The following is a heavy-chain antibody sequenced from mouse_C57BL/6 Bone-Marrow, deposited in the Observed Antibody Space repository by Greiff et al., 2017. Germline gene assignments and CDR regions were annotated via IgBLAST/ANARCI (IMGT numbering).Heavy chain of an antibody. CDR2: IYPGNSDT. V-gene: IGHV1-5*01. Sequence: EVQLQQSGTVLARPGASVKMSCKTSGYTFTSYWMHWVNQRPGQGLEWIGAIYPGNSDTSYNQKFKGKAKLTAVTSASTAYMELSSLTNEDSAVYYCTCYDYDVGAWFAYWGQGTLVTVSA. CDR1: GYTFTSYW. CDR3: TCYDYDVGAWFAY. J-gene: IGHJ3*01. D-gene: IGHD2-4*01.